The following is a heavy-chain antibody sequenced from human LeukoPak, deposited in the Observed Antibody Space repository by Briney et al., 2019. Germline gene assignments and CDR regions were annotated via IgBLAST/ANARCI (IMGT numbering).Heavy chain of an antibody. CDR1: GFTFSTYT. CDR2: ISGSGGST. J-gene: IGHJ4*02. D-gene: IGHD3-10*01. Sequence: PGGSLRLSCAASGFTFSTYTMSWVRQAPGKGLEWVSAISGSGGSTYYADSVKGRFTISRDNSKNTLYLQMNSLRAEDTAVYYCAKDYYYGSGRFDYWGQGTLVTVSS. CDR3: AKDYYYGSGRFDY. V-gene: IGHV3-23*01.